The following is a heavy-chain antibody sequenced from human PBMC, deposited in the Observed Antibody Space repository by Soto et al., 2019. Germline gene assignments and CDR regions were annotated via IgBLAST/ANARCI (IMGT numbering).Heavy chain of an antibody. V-gene: IGHV4-59*08. CDR3: ARGGSYRGSYYYYYYMDV. J-gene: IGHJ6*03. CDR1: GGSISSYY. CDR2: IYYSGST. D-gene: IGHD5-18*01. Sequence: PSETLSLTCTVSGGSISSYYWSWIRQPPGKGLEWIGYIYYSGSTNYNPSLKSRVTISVDTSKNQFSLKLSSVTAADTAVYYCARGGSYRGSYYYYYYMDVWGKGTTVTVSS.